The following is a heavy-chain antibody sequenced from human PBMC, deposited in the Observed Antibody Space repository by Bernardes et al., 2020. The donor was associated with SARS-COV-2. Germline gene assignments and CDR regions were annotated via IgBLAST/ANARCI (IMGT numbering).Heavy chain of an antibody. CDR1: GFTFSSYS. J-gene: IGHJ6*02. Sequence: GGSLRLSCAASGFTFSSYSMNWVRQAPGTGLEWVSSISSSSSYIYYADSVKGRFTISRDNAKNSLYLQMNSLRAEDTAVYYCARDWASFGVVISHYGMDVWGQGTTVTVSS. D-gene: IGHD3-3*01. V-gene: IGHV3-21*01. CDR2: ISSSSSYI. CDR3: ARDWASFGVVISHYGMDV.